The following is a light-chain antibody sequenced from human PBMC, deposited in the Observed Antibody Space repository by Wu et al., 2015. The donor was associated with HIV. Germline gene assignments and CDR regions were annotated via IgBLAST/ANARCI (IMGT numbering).Light chain of an antibody. Sequence: EIVLTQSPATLSLSPGERATLSCRASQSVSSYLAWYQQKPGQAPRLLIYATSSRATGIPDRFSGSGSGTDFTLTISRLEPEDFAVYYCQQYGTSPRYSFGQGTKLEIK. CDR1: QSVSSY. CDR3: QQYGTSPRYS. J-gene: IGKJ2*03. V-gene: IGKV3-20*01. CDR2: ATS.